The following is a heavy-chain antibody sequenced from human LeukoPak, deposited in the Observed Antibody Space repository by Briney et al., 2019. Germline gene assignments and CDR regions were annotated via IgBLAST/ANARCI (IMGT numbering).Heavy chain of an antibody. Sequence: GGSLRLSCAASGFTFSSYSMNWVRQAPGKGLEWVSSISSSSSYIYYADSVKGRFTISRDNAKNSLYLQMNSLRAEDTAVYYCARGLKGYGPIDYWGQGTLVTVFS. V-gene: IGHV3-21*01. CDR2: ISSSSSYI. CDR1: GFTFSSYS. CDR3: ARGLKGYGPIDY. J-gene: IGHJ4*02. D-gene: IGHD5-18*01.